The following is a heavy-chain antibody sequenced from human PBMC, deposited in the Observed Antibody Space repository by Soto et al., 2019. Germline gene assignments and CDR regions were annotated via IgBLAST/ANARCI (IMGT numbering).Heavy chain of an antibody. Sequence: ASVKVSCKASGYTFTSYGISWVRQAPGQGLEWMGWISAYNGNTNYAQKLQGRVTMTTDTSTSTAYMELRSLRSDDTAVYYCARDWSARGPSEMYYFDYWGQGTLVTVSS. D-gene: IGHD3-10*01. CDR2: ISAYNGNT. CDR3: ARDWSARGPSEMYYFDY. V-gene: IGHV1-18*01. CDR1: GYTFTSYG. J-gene: IGHJ4*02.